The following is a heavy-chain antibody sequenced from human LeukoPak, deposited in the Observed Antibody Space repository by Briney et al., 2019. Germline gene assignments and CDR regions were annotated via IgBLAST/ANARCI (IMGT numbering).Heavy chain of an antibody. Sequence: GSLRLSCAASGFPLSGYSMTWVRQAPGKGLEWVSSINSGSDYILYADSVKGRFTISRDNAKNSLYLQMSSLRAEDTAVYYCARDQFGKGNWFDPWGQGTLVTVSS. CDR1: GFPLSGYS. CDR2: INSGSDYI. D-gene: IGHD3-10*01. J-gene: IGHJ5*02. CDR3: ARDQFGKGNWFDP. V-gene: IGHV3-21*01.